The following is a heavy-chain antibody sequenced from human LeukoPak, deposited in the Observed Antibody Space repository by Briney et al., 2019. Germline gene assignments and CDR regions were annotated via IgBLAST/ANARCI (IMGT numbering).Heavy chain of an antibody. V-gene: IGHV1-2*02. CDR1: GYTFTGYY. CDR3: ARVGAILTPRGAFDI. J-gene: IGHJ3*02. Sequence: ASVKVSCKASGYTFTGYYMHWVRQAPGQGLEWMGWINPNSGGTNYAQKFQGRVTMTRDTSISTAYMELRSLRSDDTAVYYCARVGAILTPRGAFDIWGQGTMVTVSS. CDR2: INPNSGGT. D-gene: IGHD3-9*01.